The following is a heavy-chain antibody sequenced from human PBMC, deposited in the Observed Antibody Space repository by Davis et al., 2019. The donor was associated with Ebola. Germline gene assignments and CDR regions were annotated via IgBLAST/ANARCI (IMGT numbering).Heavy chain of an antibody. Sequence: LSLTCAASGFTVSSNYMSWVRQAPGKGLEWVSVIYSDGSTYYADSVKGRFTISRDNSRNTLYLQMNSLRAEDTAVYYCARAQITVMGFDPWGQGTLVTVSS. CDR3: ARAQITVMGFDP. CDR2: IYSDGST. J-gene: IGHJ5*02. D-gene: IGHD5-18*01. CDR1: GFTVSSNY. V-gene: IGHV3-53*01.